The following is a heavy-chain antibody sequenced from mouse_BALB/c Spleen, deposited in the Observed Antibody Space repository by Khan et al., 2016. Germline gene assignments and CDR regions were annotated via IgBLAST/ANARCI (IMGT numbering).Heavy chain of an antibody. J-gene: IGHJ4*01. CDR2: ISYSGST. CDR3: ARSDYGSKDAMDY. Sequence: EVQLQESGPGLVKPSQSLSLTCTVTGYSITSDYAWNWIRQFPGNKLEWMGYISYSGSTSYNPSPKSRISITRDTSNNQFFLQLNSVTSEDTATYCCARSDYGSKDAMDYWGQGTSVTVSS. D-gene: IGHD1-1*01. CDR1: GYSITSDYA. V-gene: IGHV3-2*02.